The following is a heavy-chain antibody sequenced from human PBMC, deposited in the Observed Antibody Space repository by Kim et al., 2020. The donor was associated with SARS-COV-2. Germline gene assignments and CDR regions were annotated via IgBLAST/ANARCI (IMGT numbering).Heavy chain of an antibody. V-gene: IGHV3-23*01. D-gene: IGHD2-15*01. CDR2: ISGSGGST. CDR3: AKGARYCSGGSCPHPFDY. J-gene: IGHJ4*02. CDR1: GFTFSSYA. Sequence: GGSLRLSCAASGFTFSSYAMSWVRQAPGKGLEWVSAISGSGGSTYYADSVKGRFTISRDNSKNTLYLQMNSLRAEDTAVYYRAKGARYCSGGSCPHPFDYWGQGTLVTVSS.